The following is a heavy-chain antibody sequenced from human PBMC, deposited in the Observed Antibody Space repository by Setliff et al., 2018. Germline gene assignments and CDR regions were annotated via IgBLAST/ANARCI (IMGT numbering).Heavy chain of an antibody. J-gene: IGHJ4*02. CDR2: IYHSGNT. Sequence: KPSETLSLTCNVSGDSTSSTYHWGWIRQSPGKGLEWIGTIYHSGNTYYNPSLNSRLTISVDTSKNQFSLKLSSVTAADTAVYYCARELTYYYDSSGVDYWGQGTLVTVSS. CDR3: ARELTYYYDSSGVDY. V-gene: IGHV4-38-2*02. CDR1: GDSTSSTYH. D-gene: IGHD3-22*01.